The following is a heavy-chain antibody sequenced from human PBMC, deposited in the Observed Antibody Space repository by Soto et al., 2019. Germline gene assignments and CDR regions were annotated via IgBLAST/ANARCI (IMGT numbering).Heavy chain of an antibody. CDR3: ARASTTVTYVYYYYMDV. CDR1: GGSFSGYY. CDR2: INHSGST. J-gene: IGHJ6*03. D-gene: IGHD4-17*01. Sequence: ASETLSLTCAVYGGSFSGYYWSWIRQPPGKGLEWIGEINHSGSTNYNPSLKSRVTISVDTSKNQFSLKLSSVTAADTAVYYCARASTTVTYVYYYYMDVWGKGTTVTVSS. V-gene: IGHV4-34*01.